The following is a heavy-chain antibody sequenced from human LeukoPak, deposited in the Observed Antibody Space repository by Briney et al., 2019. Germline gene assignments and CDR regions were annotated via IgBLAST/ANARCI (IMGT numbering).Heavy chain of an antibody. Sequence: KTSETLSLTCSGSGATVGSIDCFWHWIRQPAGKGLEWIGRIYASGYTQYNPSLKSRVTMSLDRFKNQFSLNMNSVTAADSAVYFCARYREGYNYVPNALDMGGQGTVVSVS. CDR3: ARYREGYNYVPNALDM. V-gene: IGHV4-61*02. CDR2: IYASGYT. D-gene: IGHD5-24*01. CDR1: GATVGSIDCF. J-gene: IGHJ3*02.